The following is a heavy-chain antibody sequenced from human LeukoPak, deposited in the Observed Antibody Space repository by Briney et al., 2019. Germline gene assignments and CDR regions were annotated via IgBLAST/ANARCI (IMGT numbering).Heavy chain of an antibody. CDR3: ARAGSGYDYYYYYYLDV. CDR1: GGSINSYD. V-gene: IGHV4-59*12. Sequence: SETLSLTCTVSGGSINSYDWSWIRQPPGKGLEWIGYIYSSGSTNYNPSLKSRVTMSVDTSKNQFSLKLSSVTAADTAVYYCARAGSGYDYYYYYYLDVWGKGTTVTVSS. J-gene: IGHJ6*03. D-gene: IGHD5-12*01. CDR2: IYSSGST.